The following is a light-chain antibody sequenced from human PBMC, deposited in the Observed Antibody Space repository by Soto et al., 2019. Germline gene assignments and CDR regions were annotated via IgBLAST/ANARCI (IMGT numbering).Light chain of an antibody. Sequence: QSALTQPASVSGSPGQSITISCTGTITDIGAYNYVSWYQQHPGKAPKLLIYGVSSRPSGVPDRFSGSKSGNTASLTVSGLQAEDEADYYCSSYAGSNNLEVFGGGTKLTVL. J-gene: IGLJ2*01. CDR2: GVS. CDR3: SSYAGSNNLEV. CDR1: ITDIGAYNY. V-gene: IGLV2-8*01.